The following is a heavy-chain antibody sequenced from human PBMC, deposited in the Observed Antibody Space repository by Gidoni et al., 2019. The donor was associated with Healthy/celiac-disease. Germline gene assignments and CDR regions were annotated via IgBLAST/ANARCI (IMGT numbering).Heavy chain of an antibody. CDR1: GFTFSNAC. D-gene: IGHD5-18*01. V-gene: IGHV3-15*01. CDR3: TTDVMDTAMAPPRDDY. Sequence: EVQLVESGGGLVKPGGSLRLSCAASGFTFSNACMSWVRQAPGKGLEWVSRIKSKTDGGTTDYAAPVKGRFTISRDDSKNTLYLQMNSQKTEDTAVYYCTTDVMDTAMAPPRDDYWGQGTLVTVSS. CDR2: IKSKTDGGTT. J-gene: IGHJ4*02.